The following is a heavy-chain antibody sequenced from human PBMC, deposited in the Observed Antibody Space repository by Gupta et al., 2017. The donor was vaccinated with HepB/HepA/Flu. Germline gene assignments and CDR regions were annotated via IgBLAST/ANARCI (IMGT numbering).Heavy chain of an antibody. CDR3: ARHEYCSGGSCYFSYYYYYGMDV. V-gene: IGHV4-59*08. CDR1: GGSISSYY. Sequence: QVQLQESGPGLVKPSETLSLTCTVSGGSISSYYWSWIRQPPGKGWEWIGYIYYSGSTNYNPSLKSRVTISVDTSKNQFSLKLSSVTAADTAVYYCARHEYCSGGSCYFSYYYYYGMDVWGQGTTVTVSS. D-gene: IGHD2-15*01. CDR2: IYYSGST. J-gene: IGHJ6*02.